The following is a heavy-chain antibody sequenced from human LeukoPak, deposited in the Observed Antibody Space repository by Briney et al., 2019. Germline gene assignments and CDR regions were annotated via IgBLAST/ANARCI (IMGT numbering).Heavy chain of an antibody. CDR3: ARTPYGDYVSYDY. V-gene: IGHV3-64*01. D-gene: IGHD4-17*01. CDR1: GFTFSSYA. J-gene: IGHJ4*02. CDR2: ISSNEGST. Sequence: PGGSLRLSCAASGFTFSSYAMHWVRQAPGKGLEYVSAISSNEGSTYYANSVKGRFTISRDNSKNTLYLQMGSLRAEDMAVYYCARTPYGDYVSYDYWGQGTLVTVSS.